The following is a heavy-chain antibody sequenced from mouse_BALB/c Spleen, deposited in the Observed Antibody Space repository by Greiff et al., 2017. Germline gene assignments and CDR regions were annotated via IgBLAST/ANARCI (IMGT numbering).Heavy chain of an antibody. CDR2: IYPGNVNT. V-gene: IGHV1S56*01. CDR3: ARSDMITWAMDY. J-gene: IGHJ4*01. D-gene: IGHD2-4*01. Sequence: QVQLQQSGPELVKPGASVRISCKASGYTFTSYYIHWVKQRPGQGLEWIGWIYPGNVNTKYNEKFKGKATLTADKSSSTAYMQLSSLTSEDSAVYFCARSDMITWAMDYWGQGTSVTVSS. CDR1: GYTFTSYY.